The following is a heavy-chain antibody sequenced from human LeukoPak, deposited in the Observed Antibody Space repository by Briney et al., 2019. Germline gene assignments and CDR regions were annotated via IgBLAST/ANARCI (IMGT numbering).Heavy chain of an antibody. D-gene: IGHD6-19*01. CDR1: GYSFATYW. Sequence: GESLKISCKGSGYSFATYWIGWVRQMSGKGLEWMGIIYPGDSNTRYSPSLQGQVTISADKSISTAYLQWSSLKASDTAMYYCARGPDVAVAGASDYWGQGTLVTVSS. CDR2: IYPGDSNT. J-gene: IGHJ4*02. V-gene: IGHV5-51*01. CDR3: ARGPDVAVAGASDY.